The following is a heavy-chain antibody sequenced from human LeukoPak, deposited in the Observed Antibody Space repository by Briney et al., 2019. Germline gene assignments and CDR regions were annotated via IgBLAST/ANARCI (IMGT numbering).Heavy chain of an antibody. J-gene: IGHJ6*03. CDR2: IRSKANSYAT. CDR3: TSPYPNWEDYYYYYMDV. D-gene: IGHD1-26*01. CDR1: GLTFSGSA. Sequence: GGSLRLSCAASGLTFSGSAMHWVRQASGKGLEWVGRIRSKANSYATAYAASVKGRFTISRDDSKNTAYLQMNSLKTEDTAVYYCTSPYPNWEDYYYYYMDVWGKGTTVTVSS. V-gene: IGHV3-73*01.